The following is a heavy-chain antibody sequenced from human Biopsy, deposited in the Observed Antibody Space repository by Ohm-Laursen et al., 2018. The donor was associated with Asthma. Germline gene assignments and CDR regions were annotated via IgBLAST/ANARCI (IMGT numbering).Heavy chain of an antibody. CDR1: GFTFSSYA. J-gene: IGHJ4*02. Sequence: SLRLSCAASGFTFSSYAMSWVRQAPGKGLEWVSAISGSGGSTYYADSVKGRFTISRDNAKNSVFLHMDSLRPEDTAFYYCAKVRSDWVITESFDYWGQGTLVTVSS. D-gene: IGHD3-22*01. CDR2: ISGSGGST. CDR3: AKVRSDWVITESFDY. V-gene: IGHV3-23*01.